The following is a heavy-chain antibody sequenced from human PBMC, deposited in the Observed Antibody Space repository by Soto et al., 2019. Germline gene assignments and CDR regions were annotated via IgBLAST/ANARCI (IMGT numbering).Heavy chain of an antibody. Sequence: SETLSLTCTVSGGSISRSGYYWGWIRQPPGEGLEWIGSIYYSGSAYYNPSLKSRVTISVDTSKNQFSLKLSSVTAADTAVYYCASLLSEYYSYAMDVWGQGTTVTVSS. CDR1: GGSISRSGYY. CDR2: IYYSGSA. CDR3: ASLLSEYYSYAMDV. J-gene: IGHJ6*02. V-gene: IGHV4-39*01.